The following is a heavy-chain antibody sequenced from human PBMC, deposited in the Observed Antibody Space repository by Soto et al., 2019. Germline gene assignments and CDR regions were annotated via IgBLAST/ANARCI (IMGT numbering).Heavy chain of an antibody. CDR2: IYHSGST. CDR3: ARGMTTVTTFDY. Sequence: QLQLQEPGSGLVKPSQTLSLTCAVSGGSISSGGYSWSWIRQPPGKGLEWIGYIYHSGSTYYNPSLKSRVTISVDRSKNQFSLKLSSVTAADTAVYYCARGMTTVTTFDYWGQGTLVTVSS. D-gene: IGHD4-4*01. V-gene: IGHV4-30-2*01. J-gene: IGHJ4*02. CDR1: GGSISSGGYS.